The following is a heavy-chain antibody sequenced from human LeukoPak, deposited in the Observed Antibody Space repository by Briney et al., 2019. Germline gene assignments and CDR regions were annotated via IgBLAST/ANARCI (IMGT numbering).Heavy chain of an antibody. CDR2: ISGSGGNT. D-gene: IGHD2-2*02. CDR1: GFTFRDYW. V-gene: IGHV3-23*01. J-gene: IGHJ4*02. Sequence: GSLRLSCIASGFTFRDYWMTWVRQAPGKGLEWVSGISGSGGNTYYGDSVKGRFTMSRDNSKNTVYLQMNSLRADDTAVYYCAKDLKAIVVSAAIRGYFDYWGQGTLVTVSS. CDR3: AKDLKAIVVSAAIRGYFDY.